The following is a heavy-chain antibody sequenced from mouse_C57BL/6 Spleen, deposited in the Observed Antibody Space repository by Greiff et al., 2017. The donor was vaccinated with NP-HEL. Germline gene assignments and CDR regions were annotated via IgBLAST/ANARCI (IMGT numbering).Heavy chain of an antibody. V-gene: IGHV14-1*01. CDR3: TRYYYGSGPWFAY. Sequence: VQLQQSGAELVRPGASVKLSCTASGFNIKDYYMHWVKQRPEQGLEWIGRIDPEDGDTEYAPKFQGKATMTADTSSNTAYLQLSSLTSGDTAVFYWTRYYYGSGPWFAYWGQVALVTVAA. CDR1: GFNIKDYY. J-gene: IGHJ3*01. CDR2: IDPEDGDT. D-gene: IGHD1-1*01.